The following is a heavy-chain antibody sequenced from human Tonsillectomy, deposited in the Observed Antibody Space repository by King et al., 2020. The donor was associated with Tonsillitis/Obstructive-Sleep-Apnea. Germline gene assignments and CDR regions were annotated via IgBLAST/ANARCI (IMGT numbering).Heavy chain of an antibody. CDR1: GGSFSGYY. CDR2: INHSGST. V-gene: IGHV4-34*01. Sequence: VQLQQWGAGLLKPSETLSLTCAVYGGSFSGYYWSWIRQPPGKGLEWIGEINHSGSTNYNPSLKSRVTISVDTSKNQFSLKLSSVTAADTAVYYCARARRITIFGFDPWGQGTLVTVSS. J-gene: IGHJ5*02. CDR3: ARARRITIFGFDP. D-gene: IGHD3-3*01.